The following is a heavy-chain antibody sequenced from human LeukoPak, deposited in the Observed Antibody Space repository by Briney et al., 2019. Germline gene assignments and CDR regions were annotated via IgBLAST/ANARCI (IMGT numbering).Heavy chain of an antibody. Sequence: ASVKVSCKVSGYTLTELSMHWVRQAPGKGLEWMGGFDPEDGETIYAQKFQCRVTMTEDTSTDTAYMELSSLSSEDTAVYYCATAEPHYYDSSGYYQFDYWGQGTLVTVSS. CDR1: GYTLTELS. CDR2: FDPEDGET. J-gene: IGHJ4*02. V-gene: IGHV1-24*01. CDR3: ATAEPHYYDSSGYYQFDY. D-gene: IGHD3-22*01.